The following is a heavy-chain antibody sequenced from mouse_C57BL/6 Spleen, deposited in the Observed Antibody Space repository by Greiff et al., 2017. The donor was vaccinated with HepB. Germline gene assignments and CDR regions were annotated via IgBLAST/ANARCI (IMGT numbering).Heavy chain of an antibody. CDR3: ARRDYGSLFDY. CDR2: INYDGSST. V-gene: IGHV5-16*01. D-gene: IGHD2-1*01. Sequence: DVQLVESEGGLVQPGSSMKLSCTASGFTFSDYYMAWVRQVPEKGLEWVANINYDGSSTYYLDSLKSRFIISRDNAKNILYLQMSSLKSEDTATYYCARRDYGSLFDYWGQGTTLTVSS. CDR1: GFTFSDYY. J-gene: IGHJ2*01.